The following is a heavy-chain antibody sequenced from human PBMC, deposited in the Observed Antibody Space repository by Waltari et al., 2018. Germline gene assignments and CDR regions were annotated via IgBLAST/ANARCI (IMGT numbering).Heavy chain of an antibody. V-gene: IGHV1-18*04. D-gene: IGHD3-3*01. Sequence: QTPLVHSGVEVNRPGASVKVSCKASGYSFSDSAITWVRQAPGQGLEWMGWISGYNDDTNYAQNFQGRVTMTTDRSTATAYLELTSLKSDDTAVYYCARGAVFGVVINWYFDLWGPGTLVTVSS. CDR2: ISGYNDDT. J-gene: IGHJ2*01. CDR3: ARGAVFGVVINWYFDL. CDR1: GYSFSDSA.